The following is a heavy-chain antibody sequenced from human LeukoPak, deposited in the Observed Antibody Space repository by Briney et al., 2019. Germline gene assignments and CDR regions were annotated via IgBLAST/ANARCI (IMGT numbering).Heavy chain of an antibody. V-gene: IGHV4-59*08. D-gene: IGHD3-22*01. CDR1: GGSISSYY. CDR2: MYYSGNN. J-gene: IGHJ4*02. CDR3: ARQGQLYDTSIHY. Sequence: SETLSLTCTVSGGSISSYYWSWIRQPPGKGLQWIAYMYYSGNNGYNPSLKSRVTISVDTSKNQFSLKLSSVTAADTAVYYCARQGQLYDTSIHYWGQGTLVTVAS.